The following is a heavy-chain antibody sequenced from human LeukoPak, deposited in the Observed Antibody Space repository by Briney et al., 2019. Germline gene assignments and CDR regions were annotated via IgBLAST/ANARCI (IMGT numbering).Heavy chain of an antibody. CDR2: INHSGST. CDR3: AREGIAASGGDY. J-gene: IGHJ4*02. D-gene: IGHD6-25*01. Sequence: PSETLSLTCGVYGGSFSDYSWSWIRQSPGKGLEWIGEINHSGSTNYNPSLKSRATISIDTSKKKFSLKLTSVTAADTAVYYCAREGIAASGGDYWGQGTLVTVSS. V-gene: IGHV4-34*01. CDR1: GGSFSDYS.